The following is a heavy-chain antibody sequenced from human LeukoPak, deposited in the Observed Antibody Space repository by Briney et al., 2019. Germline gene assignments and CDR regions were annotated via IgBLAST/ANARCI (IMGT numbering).Heavy chain of an antibody. CDR2: IYYSGST. V-gene: IGHV4-31*03. D-gene: IGHD3-22*01. CDR3: ARVEPHYYDSSGSTNNWFDP. CDR1: GGSISSGGYY. J-gene: IGHJ5*02. Sequence: KPSETLSLTCTVSGGSISSGGYYWSWIRQHPGKGLEWIGYIYYSGSTYYNPSLKSRVTISVDTSKNQFSLKLSSVTAADTAVYYCARVEPHYYDSSGSTNNWFDPWGQGTLVTVSS.